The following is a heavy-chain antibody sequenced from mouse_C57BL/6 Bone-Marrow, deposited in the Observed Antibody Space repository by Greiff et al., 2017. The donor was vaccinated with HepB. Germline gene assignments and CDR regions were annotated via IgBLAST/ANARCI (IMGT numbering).Heavy chain of an antibody. CDR3: ARGPFYDFDY. D-gene: IGHD2-3*01. J-gene: IGHJ2*01. Sequence: EVQLQESGPELVKPGASVKISCKASGYSFTGYYMNWVKQSPEKSLEWIGEINPSTGGTTYNQKFKAKATLTVDKSSSTAYMQLKSLTSEDSAVYYCARGPFYDFDYWGQGTTLTVSS. V-gene: IGHV1-42*01. CDR2: INPSTGGT. CDR1: GYSFTGYY.